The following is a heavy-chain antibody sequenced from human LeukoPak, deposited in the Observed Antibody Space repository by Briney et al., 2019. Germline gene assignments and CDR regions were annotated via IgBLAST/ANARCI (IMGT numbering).Heavy chain of an antibody. V-gene: IGHV4-59*08. D-gene: IGHD3-10*01. CDR1: GGSISSYS. Sequence: SETLSLTCTVSGGSISSYSWSWIRQPPGKGLEWIGYIYYSGSTNYNPSLKSRVTISVDTSKNQFSLKLSSVTAADTAVYYCAREGSGLSYWGQGTLVTVSS. J-gene: IGHJ4*02. CDR2: IYYSGST. CDR3: AREGSGLSY.